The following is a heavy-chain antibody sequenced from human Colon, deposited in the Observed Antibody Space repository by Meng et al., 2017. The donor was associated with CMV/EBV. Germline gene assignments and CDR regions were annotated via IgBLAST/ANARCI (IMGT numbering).Heavy chain of an antibody. CDR1: GFMFSIKY. CDR3: ARKDSTGWDYFDH. CDR2: IYSDGKT. Sequence: CAASGFMFSIKYMSWGRQAPGKGLEWVSGIYSDGKTDYADSVKGRFTISRDNSKNTLFLQMNSLRGEDTAVYYCARKDSTGWDYFDHWGQGTLVTVSS. V-gene: IGHV3-66*02. J-gene: IGHJ4*02. D-gene: IGHD2-8*02.